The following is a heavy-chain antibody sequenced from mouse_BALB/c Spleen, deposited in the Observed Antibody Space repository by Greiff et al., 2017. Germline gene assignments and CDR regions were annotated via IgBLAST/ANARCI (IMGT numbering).Heavy chain of an antibody. Sequence: VQLKESGAELVRSGASVKLSCTASGFNIKDYYMHWVKQRPEQGLEWIGWIDPENGDTEYAPKFQGKATMTADTSSNTAYLQLSSLTSEDTAVYYCNAWGTTVVVDYWGQGTTLTVSS. CDR1: GFNIKDYY. CDR3: NAWGTTVVVDY. V-gene: IGHV14-4*02. D-gene: IGHD1-1*01. CDR2: IDPENGDT. J-gene: IGHJ2*01.